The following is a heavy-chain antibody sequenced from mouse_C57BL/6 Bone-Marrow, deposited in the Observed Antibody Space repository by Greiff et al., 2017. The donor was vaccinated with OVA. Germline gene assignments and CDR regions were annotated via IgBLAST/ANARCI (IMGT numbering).Heavy chain of an antibody. Sequence: EVKLMESGGGLVQPKGSLKLSCAASGFSFNTYAMNWVRQAPGKGLEWVARIRSKSNNYATYYADSVKDRFTISRDDSESMLYLQMNNLKTEDTAMYYCVRHDDGYYVGAMDYWGQGTSVTVSS. D-gene: IGHD2-3*01. J-gene: IGHJ4*01. V-gene: IGHV10-1*01. CDR2: IRSKSNNYAT. CDR3: VRHDDGYYVGAMDY. CDR1: GFSFNTYA.